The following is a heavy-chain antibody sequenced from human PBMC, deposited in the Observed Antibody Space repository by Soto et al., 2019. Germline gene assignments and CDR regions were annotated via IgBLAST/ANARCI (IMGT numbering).Heavy chain of an antibody. D-gene: IGHD1-7*01. Sequence: GASVKVSCKASGVTFSSYAISWVRQAPGQGLEWMGGIIPIFGTANYAQKFQGRVTITADESTSTAYMELSSLRSEDTAVYYCASDITGTTLSYYYYGMDVWGQGTTVTVSS. CDR2: IIPIFGTA. J-gene: IGHJ6*02. CDR3: ASDITGTTLSYYYYGMDV. CDR1: GVTFSSYA. V-gene: IGHV1-69*13.